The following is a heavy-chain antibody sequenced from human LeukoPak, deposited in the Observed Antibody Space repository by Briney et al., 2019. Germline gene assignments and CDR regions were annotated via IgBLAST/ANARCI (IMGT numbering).Heavy chain of an antibody. D-gene: IGHD5-18*01. Sequence: PSQTLSLTCTVSGGSISSGGYYWRWIRQHPGKGLEWIGYIYYSGSTYYNPSLKSRVTISVDTSKNQFSLKLSSVTAADTAVYYCAKDQGYSYGSFDYWGQGTLVTVSS. V-gene: IGHV4-31*03. J-gene: IGHJ4*02. CDR1: GGSISSGGYY. CDR3: AKDQGYSYGSFDY. CDR2: IYYSGST.